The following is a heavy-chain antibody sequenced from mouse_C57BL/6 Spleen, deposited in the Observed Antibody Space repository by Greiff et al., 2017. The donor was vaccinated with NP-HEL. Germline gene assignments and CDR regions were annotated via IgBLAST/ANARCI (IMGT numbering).Heavy chain of an antibody. CDR3: TRGGLLPPLWYFDV. V-gene: IGHV6-6*01. D-gene: IGHD2-3*01. Sequence: EVKVEESGGGLVQPGGSMKLSCAASGFTFSDAWMDWVRQSPEKGLEWVAEIRNKANNHATYYAESVKGRFTISRDDSKSSVYLQMNSLRAEDTGIYYCTRGGLLPPLWYFDVWGTGTTVTVSS. CDR1: GFTFSDAW. J-gene: IGHJ1*03. CDR2: IRNKANNHAT.